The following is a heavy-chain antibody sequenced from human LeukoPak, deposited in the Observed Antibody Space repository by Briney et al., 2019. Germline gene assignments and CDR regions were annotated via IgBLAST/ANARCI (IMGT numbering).Heavy chain of an antibody. CDR2: IKEDGSEK. Sequence: GGSLRLSCAASGFTFSNFWMTWVRQAPGKGLEWVANIKEDGSEKYYVDSVKGRFTISRDNAKNSLYLQMNTLRAEDTAVYYCARARIDYWGQGTLITVSS. J-gene: IGHJ4*02. CDR3: ARARIDY. CDR1: GFTFSNFW. V-gene: IGHV3-7*05. D-gene: IGHD1-14*01.